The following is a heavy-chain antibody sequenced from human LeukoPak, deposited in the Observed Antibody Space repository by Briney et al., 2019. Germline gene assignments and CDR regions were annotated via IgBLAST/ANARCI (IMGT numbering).Heavy chain of an antibody. J-gene: IGHJ4*02. Sequence: GGSLRLSCAASGFTVSDVWMNWVRQAPGMGLEWVGRIKRKSDGETTDYAAPVKGRFTISRDDSKNTLFLQMNNLKTEDTAMYYCTADTPSSSAQAFDYWGQGTLVTVSS. V-gene: IGHV3-15*07. CDR3: TADTPSSSAQAFDY. CDR2: IKRKSDGETT. CDR1: GFTVSDVW. D-gene: IGHD6-19*01.